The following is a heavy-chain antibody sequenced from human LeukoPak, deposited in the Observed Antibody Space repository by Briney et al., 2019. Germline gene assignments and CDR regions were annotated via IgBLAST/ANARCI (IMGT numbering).Heavy chain of an antibody. J-gene: IGHJ4*02. V-gene: IGHV3-23*01. D-gene: IGHD3-22*01. Sequence: EAGGSLRLSCAVSGFTFNNYGMSWVRQAPGMGLEWVSAIADGGETTYYADSVKGRLTISRDYSKNTLHLQMNSVRAEDTAVYYCARKAARTSGYDYWGQGILVTVSS. CDR3: ARKAARTSGYDY. CDR1: GFTFNNYG. CDR2: IADGGETT.